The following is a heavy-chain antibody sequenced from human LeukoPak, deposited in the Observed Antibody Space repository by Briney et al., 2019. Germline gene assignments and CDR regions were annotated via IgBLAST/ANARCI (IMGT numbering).Heavy chain of an antibody. CDR2: ISASGGSK. D-gene: IGHD1-14*01. V-gene: IGHV3-23*01. CDR3: AKSRTGNLVDP. Sequence: GGALSLSLPASVFTLSSYARSGVRQAPGKGLEGVSGISASGGSKYYAESVKGRFTISRDNSKNTLYLQMNSLRAEDTAVYYCAKSRTGNLVDPWGEGTLVTVSS. J-gene: IGHJ5*02. CDR1: VFTLSSYA.